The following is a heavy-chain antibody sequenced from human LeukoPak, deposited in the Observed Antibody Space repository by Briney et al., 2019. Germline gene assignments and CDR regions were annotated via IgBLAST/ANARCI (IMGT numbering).Heavy chain of an antibody. Sequence: GGSLRLSCVASGLNFDDSAMHWVRQAPGKGLEWVSPISADGGSTFSADSVKGRFSISRDNSKNSLYLQMNSLRSEDTAMYYCAKESGKFDYWGQGTLVAVSS. V-gene: IGHV3-43*02. CDR1: GLNFDDSA. CDR2: ISADGGST. J-gene: IGHJ4*02. CDR3: AKESGKFDY.